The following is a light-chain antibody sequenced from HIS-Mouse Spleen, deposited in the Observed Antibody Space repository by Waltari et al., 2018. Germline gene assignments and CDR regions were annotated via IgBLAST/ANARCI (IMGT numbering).Light chain of an antibody. J-gene: IGLJ3*02. V-gene: IGLV1-47*01. CDR1: SANIGSNS. Sequence: QSVLTQPPSASGTPGQRVTISCSGSSANIGSNSVYWYQQLPGTAPNLLLYRNNQRPSGVPDRFSGSKSGTSASLAISGLRSEDEADYYCAAWDDSLSGPVFGGGTKLTVL. CDR3: AAWDDSLSGPV. CDR2: RNN.